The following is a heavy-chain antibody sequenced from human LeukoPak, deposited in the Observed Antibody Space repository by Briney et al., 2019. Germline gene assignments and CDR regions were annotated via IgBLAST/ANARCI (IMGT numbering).Heavy chain of an antibody. V-gene: IGHV5-51*01. CDR3: ARQAEGFDEFYYLDV. CDR1: GYSFTSFW. CDR2: IYPDDSET. D-gene: IGHD3-10*01. Sequence: GESLKISCTGSGYSFTSFWIGWVRQMPGKGLEWMGIIYPDDSETRYSPSFQGQVIFSVDQSINTAYLQWTSLKASDTAIYYCARQAEGFDEFYYLDVWGNGTTVTISS. J-gene: IGHJ6*03.